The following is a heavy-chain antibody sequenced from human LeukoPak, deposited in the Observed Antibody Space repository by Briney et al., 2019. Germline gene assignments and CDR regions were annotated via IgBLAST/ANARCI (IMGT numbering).Heavy chain of an antibody. CDR2: INPNSGGT. D-gene: IGHD1-1*01. Sequence: ASVKVSCTASAYTFTGYYMHWVRQAPGQGLGWMGWINPNSGGTNYVQKFQGRVTMTRDTSISTAYMELSRLRSDDTAVYYCAPSGGTTSGFHMWYFDYWGQGTLVTVSS. J-gene: IGHJ4*02. CDR3: APSGGTTSGFHMWYFDY. CDR1: AYTFTGYY. V-gene: IGHV1-2*02.